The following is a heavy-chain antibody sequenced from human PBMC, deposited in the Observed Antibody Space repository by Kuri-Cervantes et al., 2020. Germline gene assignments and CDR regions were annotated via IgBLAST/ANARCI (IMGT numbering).Heavy chain of an antibody. CDR3: AKDRGSAYYDFWSGSPRYYFDY. D-gene: IGHD3-3*01. V-gene: IGHV3-33*06. Sequence: LTCAASGFTFSSYGMHWVRQAPGKGLEWVAVIWYDGSNKYYADSVKGRFTISRDNSKNTLYLQMNSLRAEDTAVYYCAKDRGSAYYDFWSGSPRYYFDYWGQGTLVTVSS. CDR1: GFTFSSYG. J-gene: IGHJ4*02. CDR2: IWYDGSNK.